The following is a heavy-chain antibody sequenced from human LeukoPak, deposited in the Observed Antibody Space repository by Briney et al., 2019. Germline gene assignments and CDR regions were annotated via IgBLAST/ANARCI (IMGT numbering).Heavy chain of an antibody. CDR3: ARDFPDFAFDV. V-gene: IGHV4-59*11. CDR2: IYYSGST. J-gene: IGHJ3*01. CDR1: GGSMTSHY. D-gene: IGHD1-14*01. Sequence: SETLSLPCTVSGGSMTSHYWTWIRQPPGKGLEWIGYIYYSGSTDYSPSIQSRVTISVDTSKKQFSLKLSSVTAADTAVYYCARDFPDFAFDVWGQGTMVTVSS.